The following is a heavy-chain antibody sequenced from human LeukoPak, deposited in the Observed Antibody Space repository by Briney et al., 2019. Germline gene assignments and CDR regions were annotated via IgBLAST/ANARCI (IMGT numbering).Heavy chain of an antibody. J-gene: IGHJ4*02. V-gene: IGHV3-23*01. Sequence: GGSLRLSCAASGFTFCSYAMRWVRQAPGKGLEWVSAISGSGGSTYYADSVKGRFTISRDNSKNTLYLQMNSLRAEDTAVYYCAKERGPYYYDSSGYYDPYYFDYWGEGTLVTVSS. D-gene: IGHD3-22*01. CDR1: GFTFCSYA. CDR2: ISGSGGST. CDR3: AKERGPYYYDSSGYYDPYYFDY.